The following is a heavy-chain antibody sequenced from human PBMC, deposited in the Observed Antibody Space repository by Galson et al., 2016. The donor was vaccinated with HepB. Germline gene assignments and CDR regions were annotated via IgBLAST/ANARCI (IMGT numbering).Heavy chain of an antibody. J-gene: IGHJ4*02. D-gene: IGHD3-22*01. CDR3: ARGGYYDSSGSVRY. V-gene: IGHV1-46*01. Sequence: SVKVSCKASGYTFTRYYIHWVRQAPGQGLEWVGVINPSGGSTKDAQKFQGRVTMTRDTSTSTVYMELSSLRSEDTAVYFCARGGYYDSSGSVRYWGQGTLVTVSS. CDR1: GYTFTRYY. CDR2: INPSGGST.